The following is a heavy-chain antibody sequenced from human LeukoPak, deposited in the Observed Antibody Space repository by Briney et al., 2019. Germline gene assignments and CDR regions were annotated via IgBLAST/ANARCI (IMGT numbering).Heavy chain of an antibody. CDR3: ARTWIQVWTRDFDY. CDR2: INPKTGGT. V-gene: IGHV1-2*06. J-gene: IGHJ4*02. D-gene: IGHD5-18*01. CDR1: GYTFTGHN. Sequence: ASVKVSCKASGYTFTGHNIHWVRDAPGRGLEWMGRINPKTGGTNFAQKFQGRVTMTRDTSISTAYMELNSLTSDDTAVYYCARTWIQVWTRDFDYWGQGTLVTVSS.